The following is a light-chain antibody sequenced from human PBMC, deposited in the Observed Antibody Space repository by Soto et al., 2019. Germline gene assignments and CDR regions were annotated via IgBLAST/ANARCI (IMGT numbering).Light chain of an antibody. V-gene: IGKV3-15*01. CDR2: GAS. CDR3: QQYNNWPPLT. J-gene: IGKJ4*01. CDR1: QSVSSN. Sequence: EIVMTQSPATLCVSPGERATVSCRSSQSVSSNLAWYQQKPGQAPRLLIYGASTRATGIPARFSGSGSGTEFTLTISSLQSEDFAVYYCQQYNNWPPLTFGGGTKVDI.